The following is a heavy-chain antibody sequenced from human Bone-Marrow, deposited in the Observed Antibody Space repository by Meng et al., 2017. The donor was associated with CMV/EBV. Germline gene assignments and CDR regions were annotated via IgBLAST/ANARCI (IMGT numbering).Heavy chain of an antibody. CDR2: ISGSGGST. CDR1: GFIFSNHG. D-gene: IGHD6-19*01. V-gene: IGHV3-21*06. CDR3: ARVLLDVRGWYYQGMDV. Sequence: GESLKISCAASGFIFSNHGMHWVRQAPGKGLEWVSAISGSGGSTYYADSVKGRFTISRDNAKNSLYLQMNSLRAEDTAVYYCARVLLDVRGWYYQGMDVWGQGTTVTVSS. J-gene: IGHJ6*02.